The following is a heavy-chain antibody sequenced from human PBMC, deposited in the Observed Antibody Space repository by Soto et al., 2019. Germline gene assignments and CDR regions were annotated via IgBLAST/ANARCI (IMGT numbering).Heavy chain of an antibody. D-gene: IGHD5-18*01. CDR2: ISASGGST. J-gene: IGHJ4*02. V-gene: IGHV3-23*01. CDR3: AKGLKQLWFVTVDF. CDR1: GFPFSSYD. Sequence: PGGSLRLSCAASGFPFSSYDMNWVRQAPGKGLEWVSSISASGGSTYYADSVKGRFTISRDNSKDTLYLQMNSLRAEDTAVYYCAKGLKQLWFVTVDFWGQGTLVTVSS.